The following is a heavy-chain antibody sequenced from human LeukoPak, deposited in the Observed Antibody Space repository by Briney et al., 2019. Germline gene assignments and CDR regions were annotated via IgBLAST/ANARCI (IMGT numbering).Heavy chain of an antibody. CDR2: INPNSGGT. D-gene: IGHD6-19*01. V-gene: IGHV1-2*02. J-gene: IGHJ4*02. CDR1: GYTFTGYY. Sequence: ASVKVSCKASGYTFTGYYMHWVRQAPGQGLEWMGWINPNSGGTNYALKFQGRVTMTRDTSISTAYMELSRQRSDDTAVYYCARFSSGWSFDYWGQGTLVTVSS. CDR3: ARFSSGWSFDY.